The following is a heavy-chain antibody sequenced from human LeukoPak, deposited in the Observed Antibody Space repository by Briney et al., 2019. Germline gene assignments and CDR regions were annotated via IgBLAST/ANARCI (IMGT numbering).Heavy chain of an antibody. J-gene: IGHJ6*03. CDR3: AREYSGYDPGYYYIDV. CDR2: IYSGGST. D-gene: IGHD5-12*01. Sequence: GGSLRLSCAASGFTISSNYMSWVRQAPGKGLEWVSVIYSGGSTYYADSVKGRFTISRDNSKNTLYLQMNSLSVEDTAVCYCAREYSGYDPGYYYIDVWGKGTTVTVSS. CDR1: GFTISSNY. V-gene: IGHV3-66*02.